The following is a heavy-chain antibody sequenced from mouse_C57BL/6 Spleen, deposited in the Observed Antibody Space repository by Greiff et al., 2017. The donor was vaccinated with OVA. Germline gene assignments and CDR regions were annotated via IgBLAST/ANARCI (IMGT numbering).Heavy chain of an antibody. V-gene: IGHV1-74*01. Sequence: QVQLQQPGAELVKPGASVKVSCKASGYTFTSYWMHWVKQRPGQGLEWIGRIHPSDSDTNYNQKFKGKATLTVDKSSSTAYMQLSSLTSEDSAVYYCAIGGELGRGYYAMDYWGQGTSVTVSS. D-gene: IGHD4-1*01. CDR1: GYTFTSYW. CDR2: IHPSDSDT. J-gene: IGHJ4*01. CDR3: AIGGELGRGYYAMDY.